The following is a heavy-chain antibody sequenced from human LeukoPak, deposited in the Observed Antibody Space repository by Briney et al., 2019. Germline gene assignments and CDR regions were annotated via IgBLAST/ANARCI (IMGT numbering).Heavy chain of an antibody. Sequence: GGSLRLSCAVSGFTFSNYAMSWVRQAPGKGLEWVAFIRYDGSNNYYAHSVKGRFTISRDNSKNTLYLQMNSLRAEDTAVYYCAKGSKGVLFTRAHYMDVWGKETTVTISS. D-gene: IGHD3-3*01. CDR3: AKGSKGVLFTRAHYMDV. CDR2: IRYDGSNN. CDR1: GFTFSNYA. J-gene: IGHJ6*03. V-gene: IGHV3-30*02.